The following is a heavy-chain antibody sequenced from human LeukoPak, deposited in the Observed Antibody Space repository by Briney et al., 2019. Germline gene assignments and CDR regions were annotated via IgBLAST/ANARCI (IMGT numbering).Heavy chain of an antibody. J-gene: IGHJ5*02. CDR1: GFTFSSSE. CDR2: ISSGGTTK. CDR3: ARDGLIVATT. Sequence: GGSLRLSCAASGFTFSSSEMNWVSQAPGKGLEWVSCISSGGTTKFYADSVKGRFTISRDNAKNSLYLQMNSLRAEDTAVYYCARDGLIVATTWGQGTLVTVSS. V-gene: IGHV3-48*03. D-gene: IGHD5-12*01.